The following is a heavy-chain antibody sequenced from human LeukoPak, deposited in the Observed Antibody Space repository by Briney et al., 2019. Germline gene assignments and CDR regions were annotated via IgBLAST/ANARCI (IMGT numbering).Heavy chain of an antibody. CDR1: GFTVSSNY. V-gene: IGHV3-53*01. J-gene: IGHJ5*02. Sequence: GGSLRLSCAASGFTVSSNYMSWVRQAPGEGLEWVSVIYSGGSTYYADSVKGRFTISRDNARNTLYLQMNSLRVEDTAMYYCARAVTYFYGSVTYDWFDPWGQGTLVTVSS. CDR3: ARAVTYFYGSVTYDWFDP. CDR2: IYSGGST. D-gene: IGHD3-10*01.